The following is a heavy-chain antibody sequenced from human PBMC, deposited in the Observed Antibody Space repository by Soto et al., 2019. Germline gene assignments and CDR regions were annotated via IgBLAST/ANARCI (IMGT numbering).Heavy chain of an antibody. V-gene: IGHV3-48*01. Sequence: HPCGSLRLSCASSRVTFRIYSMNLALQAPGKGLEWVSYISSSSSTIYYADSVKGRFTISRDNAKNSLYLQMNSLRAEDTAVYYCPFGEESRYYHHGTAVWRHRTTVPVSS. CDR3: PFGEESRYYHHGTAV. J-gene: IGHJ6*02. CDR1: RVTFRIYS. CDR2: ISSSSSTI. D-gene: IGHD3-10*01.